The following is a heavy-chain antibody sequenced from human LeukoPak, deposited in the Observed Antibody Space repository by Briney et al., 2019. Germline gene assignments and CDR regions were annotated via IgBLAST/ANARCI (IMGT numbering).Heavy chain of an antibody. Sequence: GGSLILSCAASGFTFSSYAMSWVRPAPGKGLEGVSAISGSGGSTYYADSVKGRFTISRDNSKNTLYLQMDSLRAEDTAVYYCAKDVPYYFDSGTYAGQFDPWGQGTLVTVSS. V-gene: IGHV3-23*01. CDR1: GFTFSSYA. CDR3: AKDVPYYFDSGTYAGQFDP. J-gene: IGHJ5*02. D-gene: IGHD3-10*01. CDR2: ISGSGGST.